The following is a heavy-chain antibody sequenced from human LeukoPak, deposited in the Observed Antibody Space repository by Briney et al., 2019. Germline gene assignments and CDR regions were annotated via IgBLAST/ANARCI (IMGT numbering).Heavy chain of an antibody. CDR1: VGSISSYY. V-gene: IGHV4-4*07. CDR3: ARVGTPSITIYGVVAKYYFDY. J-gene: IGHJ4*02. CDR2: VYTSGST. D-gene: IGHD3-3*01. Sequence: SETLSLTCTVSVGSISSYYWSWIRQPAGKGLEWIGRVYTSGSTNYNPSLKSRVTMSVDTSKNQFSLKLSSVTAADTAVYYCARVGTPSITIYGVVAKYYFDYWGQGTLVTVSS.